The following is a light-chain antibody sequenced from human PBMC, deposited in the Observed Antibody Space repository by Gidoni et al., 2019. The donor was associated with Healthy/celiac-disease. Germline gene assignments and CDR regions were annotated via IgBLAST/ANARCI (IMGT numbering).Light chain of an antibody. CDR3: QQYNSYPWT. CDR1: QSISSW. J-gene: IGKJ1*01. Sequence: DIQMTQSPSTLSASVGDRVTITCRASQSISSWLAWYQQKPGNAPKLLIYKAASLESGVPSRFSCSGSGTEFTLTISSLQPDDFATYYCQQYNSYPWTFGQGTKVEIK. CDR2: KAA. V-gene: IGKV1-5*03.